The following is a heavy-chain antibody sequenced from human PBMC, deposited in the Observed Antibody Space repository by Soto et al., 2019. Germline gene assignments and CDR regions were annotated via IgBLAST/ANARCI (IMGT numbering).Heavy chain of an antibody. J-gene: IGHJ6*02. V-gene: IGHV1-69*13. Sequence: SVKVSCEASGGTFSSYAISWVRQAPGQGLEWMGGIIPIVGTANYAQKFQGRVTITADESTSTAYMELSSLRSEDTAVYYCAREFEDCSGGSCQTPLLGGMEVWAQVTTVX. CDR2: IIPIVGTA. CDR3: AREFEDCSGGSCQTPLLGGMEV. CDR1: GGTFSSYA. D-gene: IGHD2-15*01.